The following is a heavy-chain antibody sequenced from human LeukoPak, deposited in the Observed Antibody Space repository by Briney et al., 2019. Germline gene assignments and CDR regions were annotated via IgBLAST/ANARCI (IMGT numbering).Heavy chain of an antibody. CDR1: GGSFSGYY. V-gene: IGHV4-34*01. D-gene: IGHD5-18*01. J-gene: IGHJ4*02. CDR3: ARDSYSYGGSYFDY. CDR2: INHSGST. Sequence: SETLPLTCAVYGGSFSGYYWSWIRQPPGKGLEWIGEINHSGSTNYNPSLKSRVTISVDTSKNQFSLKLSSVTAADTAVYYCARDSYSYGGSYFDYWGQGTLVTVSS.